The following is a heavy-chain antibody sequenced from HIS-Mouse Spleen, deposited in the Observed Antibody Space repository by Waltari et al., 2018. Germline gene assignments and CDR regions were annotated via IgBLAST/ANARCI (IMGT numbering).Heavy chain of an antibody. D-gene: IGHD6-13*01. Sequence: QLQLQESGPGLVKPSETLSLTCTVSVVSISSISYYWGWIRQPPGKGLEWIGSIYYSGSTYYNPSLKSRVTISVDTSKNQFSLKLSSVTAADTAVYYCAREIPYSSSWYDWYFDLWGRGTLVTVSS. V-gene: IGHV4-39*07. J-gene: IGHJ2*01. CDR1: VVSISSISYY. CDR3: AREIPYSSSWYDWYFDL. CDR2: IYYSGST.